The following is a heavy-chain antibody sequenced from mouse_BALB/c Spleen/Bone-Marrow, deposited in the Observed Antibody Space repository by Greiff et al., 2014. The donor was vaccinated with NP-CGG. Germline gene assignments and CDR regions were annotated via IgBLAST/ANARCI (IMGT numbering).Heavy chain of an antibody. Sequence: EVQGVESGGGLVKPGGSLKLSCAASGFTFSDFYMFWFRQTPEKRLEWVATISNGGTYTYYSDSVKGRFTISRDNAKNNLYLQMSSLKSEDTAMYYCARSGERYGAMDYWGQGTSVTVTS. CDR3: ARSGERYGAMDY. CDR2: ISNGGTYT. D-gene: IGHD1-1*02. V-gene: IGHV5-4*02. CDR1: GFTFSDFY. J-gene: IGHJ4*01.